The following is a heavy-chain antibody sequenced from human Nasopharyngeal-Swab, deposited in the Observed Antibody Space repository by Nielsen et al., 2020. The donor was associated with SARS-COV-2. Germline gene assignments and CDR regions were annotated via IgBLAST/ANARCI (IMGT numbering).Heavy chain of an antibody. CDR1: GFTFSSYS. J-gene: IGHJ6*02. D-gene: IGHD2-15*01. CDR2: ITSSSTYT. Sequence: GESLKIPCAASGFTFSSYSMNWVRQAPGKGLEWVSAITSSSTYTYYADSVKGRFTISRDNARNSLYLQMNSLRAEDTAVYYCARDCSGGSCRYGMDVWGQGTTVTVSS. CDR3: ARDCSGGSCRYGMDV. V-gene: IGHV3-21*01.